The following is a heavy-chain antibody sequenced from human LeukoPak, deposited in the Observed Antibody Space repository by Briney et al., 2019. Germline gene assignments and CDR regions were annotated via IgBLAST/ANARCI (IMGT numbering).Heavy chain of an antibody. V-gene: IGHV4-59*01. D-gene: IGHD1-26*01. CDR1: GGSISSYY. J-gene: IGHJ5*02. CDR2: IHYSGST. Sequence: PSQTLSLTCAVSGGSISSYYWSWIRQPPGKGLEWIGYIHYSGSTSYGPSLRSRVTMSVDMSKSQFSLHLMFVTAADTAVYYCARGPVGGSHNWFDAWGQGTLITVSS. CDR3: ARGPVGGSHNWFDA.